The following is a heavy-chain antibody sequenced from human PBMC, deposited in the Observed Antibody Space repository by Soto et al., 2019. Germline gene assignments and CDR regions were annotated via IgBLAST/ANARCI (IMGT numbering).Heavy chain of an antibody. Sequence: SVKVSCKASGGTFSSYAISWVRQAPGQGLEWMGGIIPIFGTANYAQKFQGRVTITADKSTSTAYMELSSLRSEDTAVYYCASGGRYCSSTSCYPGYYYYGTDVWGQGTTVTVSS. D-gene: IGHD2-2*01. CDR3: ASGGRYCSSTSCYPGYYYYGTDV. J-gene: IGHJ6*02. CDR1: GGTFSSYA. CDR2: IIPIFGTA. V-gene: IGHV1-69*06.